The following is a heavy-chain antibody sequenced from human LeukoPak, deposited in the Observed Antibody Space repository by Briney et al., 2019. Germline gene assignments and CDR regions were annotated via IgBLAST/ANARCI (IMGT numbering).Heavy chain of an antibody. V-gene: IGHV1-18*01. D-gene: IGHD3-22*01. J-gene: IGHJ3*02. CDR2: ISAYNGNT. Sequence: KLSFTWSECAVNGKSVSLVGRPPRKKKKWIEWISAYNGNTNYAQKLQGRVTMTTDTSTSTAYMEMRSLRSDDTAVYYCARENDYYDSRGYFPDAFDIWGQGTMVTVSS. CDR3: ARENDYYDSRGYFPDAFDI. CDR1: ECAVNGKS.